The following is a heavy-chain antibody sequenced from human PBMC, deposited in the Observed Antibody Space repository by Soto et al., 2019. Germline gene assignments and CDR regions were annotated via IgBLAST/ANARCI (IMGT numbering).Heavy chain of an antibody. Sequence: HLVQSGPEVKKPGASITVSCKTSGDTFTNFGLSWVRQAPGQGLEWMGWIATYNSNRNYAQKFQGRLTLTTDTSTSTAYMELKSLRYDDTAVYYCATVLRGVVNWFDPWGQGTLVPVSS. CDR3: ATVLRGVVNWFDP. CDR2: IATYNSNR. D-gene: IGHD3-10*01. CDR1: GDTFTNFG. J-gene: IGHJ5*02. V-gene: IGHV1-18*01.